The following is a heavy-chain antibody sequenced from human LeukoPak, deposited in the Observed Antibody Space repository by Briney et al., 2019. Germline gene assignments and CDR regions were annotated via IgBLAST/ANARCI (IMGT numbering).Heavy chain of an antibody. Sequence: SGPALVKPTQTLTLTCTFSGFSLSTSGMCVSWIRQPPGKALEWLARIDWDDDKYYSTSLKTRLTISKDTSKNQVVLTMTNMDPVDTATYYCARTPGRAAVAGTVRVDDAFDIWGQGTMVTVSS. CDR1: GFSLSTSGMC. J-gene: IGHJ3*02. V-gene: IGHV2-70*11. CDR2: IDWDDDK. CDR3: ARTPGRAAVAGTVRVDDAFDI. D-gene: IGHD6-19*01.